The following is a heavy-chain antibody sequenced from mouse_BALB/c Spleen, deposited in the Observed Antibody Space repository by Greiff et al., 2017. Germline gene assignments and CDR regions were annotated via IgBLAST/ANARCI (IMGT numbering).Heavy chain of an antibody. CDR1: GYAFSSAW. V-gene: IGHV1-82*01. CDR2: IYPGDGDT. Sequence: QVQLKQSGPELVKPGASVKISCKASGYAFSSAWMNWVKQRPGQGLVWIGRIYPGDGDTNYNGKFKGKATLTADKSSSTAYMQLSCLTSVDSAVYFCARHIYYRNDGDYYDMDYWGQGTTVTVSS. CDR3: ARHIYYRNDGDYYDMDY. J-gene: IGHJ4*01. D-gene: IGHD2-14*01.